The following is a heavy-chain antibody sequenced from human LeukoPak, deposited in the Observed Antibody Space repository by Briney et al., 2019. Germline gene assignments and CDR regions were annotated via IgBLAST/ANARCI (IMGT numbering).Heavy chain of an antibody. V-gene: IGHV4-34*01. Sequence: SETLSLTCAVYGGSFSGYYWSWIRQPPGKGLEWIGEINHSGSTNYNPSLKSRVTISVDTSKNQFSLKLSSVTAADTAVYYCARGLESTQTGFDPWGQGTLVTVSS. CDR1: GGSFSGYY. CDR3: ARGLESTQTGFDP. D-gene: IGHD2-2*01. J-gene: IGHJ5*02. CDR2: INHSGST.